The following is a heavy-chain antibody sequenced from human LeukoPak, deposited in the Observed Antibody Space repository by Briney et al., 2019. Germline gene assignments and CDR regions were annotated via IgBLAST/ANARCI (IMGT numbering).Heavy chain of an antibody. D-gene: IGHD6-19*01. V-gene: IGHV4-61*01. J-gene: IGHJ1*01. CDR3: ARAYSSGWYGNEYFQH. CDR1: GYSISSGYY. Sequence: SETLSLTCTVSGYSISSGYYWGWVRQPPGKGLEWIGYIYYSGSTNYNPSLKSRVTISVDTSKNQFSLKLSSVTAADTAVYYCARAYSSGWYGNEYFQHWGQGTLVTVSS. CDR2: IYYSGST.